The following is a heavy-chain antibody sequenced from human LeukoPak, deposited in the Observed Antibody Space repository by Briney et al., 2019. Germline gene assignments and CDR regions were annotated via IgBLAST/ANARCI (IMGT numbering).Heavy chain of an antibody. V-gene: IGHV4-31*03. Sequence: SETLSLTCTVSGDSFNSAGYYWSWIRHHPGKGLEWIGYIYYSGATYYNPSLKSRLSISADTSKNQFFLKVTSVTAADAAVYYCARAGFYASVDQYYYYYYMDVWGTGTTVTVSS. CDR1: GDSFNSAGYY. CDR3: ARAGFYASVDQYYYYYYMDV. D-gene: IGHD2/OR15-2a*01. CDR2: IYYSGAT. J-gene: IGHJ6*03.